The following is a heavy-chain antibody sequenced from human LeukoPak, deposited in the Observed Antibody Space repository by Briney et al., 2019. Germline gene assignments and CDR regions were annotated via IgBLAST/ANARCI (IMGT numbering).Heavy chain of an antibody. Sequence: EGSLRLSCAASGFTFSSYGIHWVRQAPGKGLEWVAVISYDGSNKYYADSMKGRFTISRDNSKNTLYLQMNSLRAEDTAVYYCAKAANEWELLAGYFDYWGQGTLVTVSS. V-gene: IGHV3-30*18. J-gene: IGHJ4*02. CDR2: ISYDGSNK. CDR1: GFTFSSYG. D-gene: IGHD1-26*01. CDR3: AKAANEWELLAGYFDY.